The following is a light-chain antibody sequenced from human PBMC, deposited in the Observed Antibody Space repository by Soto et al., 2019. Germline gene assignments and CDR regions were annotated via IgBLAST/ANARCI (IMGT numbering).Light chain of an antibody. CDR3: QQHNPYSPYT. V-gene: IGKV1-5*03. J-gene: IGKJ2*01. Sequence: DIQMTQAPSTLSASVGDGVTITCRARQSITNCLAWYQQKPGKAPKLLIFDESSLRSGVPSRFSGSGSGTEFTLTISSLQPEDFATYYCQQHNPYSPYTFGQGTKLEIK. CDR2: DES. CDR1: QSITNC.